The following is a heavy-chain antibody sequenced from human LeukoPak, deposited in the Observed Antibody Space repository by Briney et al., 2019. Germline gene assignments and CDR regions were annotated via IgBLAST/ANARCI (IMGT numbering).Heavy chain of an antibody. D-gene: IGHD2-8*01. CDR2: IYYSGST. V-gene: IGHV4-59*05. CDR1: GGSISSYY. CDR3: ASQYCTNGVLAGPYDAFDI. J-gene: IGHJ3*02. Sequence: SETLSLTCTVSGGSISSYYWSWIRQPPGKGLEWIGSIYYSGSTYYNPSLKSRVTISVDTSKNQFSLKLSSVTAADTAVYYCASQYCTNGVLAGPYDAFDIWGQGTMVTVSS.